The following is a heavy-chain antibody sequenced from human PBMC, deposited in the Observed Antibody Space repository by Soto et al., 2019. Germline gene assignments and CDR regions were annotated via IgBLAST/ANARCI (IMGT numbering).Heavy chain of an antibody. CDR1: GASISSYH. Sequence: QVQLQESGPGLVKPSETLSLTCTVSGASISSYHWSWIRQTPGKGLEWIGYIYYSGSANYNPSLKSRVTFSVDTSKSQVSLKLSSVTAADTGVYYCAAAVPAEYVFPYYYMDVWGKGNTVTVSS. CDR3: AAAVPAEYVFPYYYMDV. D-gene: IGHD3-16*01. CDR2: IYYSGSA. V-gene: IGHV4-59*01. J-gene: IGHJ6*03.